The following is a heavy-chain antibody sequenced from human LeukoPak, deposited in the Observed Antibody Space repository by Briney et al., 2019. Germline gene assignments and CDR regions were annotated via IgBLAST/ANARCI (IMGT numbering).Heavy chain of an antibody. V-gene: IGHV3-7*01. J-gene: IGHJ4*02. CDR3: AKEEEGGGYYFDY. Sequence: GGSLRLSCAASGFTFSRYWMSWVRQAPGKGLEWVANIKQDGSEKYYVASVKGRFTISRDNAKNSLYLQMNSLRAEDTAVYYCAKEEEGGGYYFDYWGQGTLVTVSS. CDR2: IKQDGSEK. CDR1: GFTFSRYW. D-gene: IGHD1-26*01.